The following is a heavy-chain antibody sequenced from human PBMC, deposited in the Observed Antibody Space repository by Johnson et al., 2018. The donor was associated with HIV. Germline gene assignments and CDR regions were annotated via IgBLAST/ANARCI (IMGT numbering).Heavy chain of an antibody. CDR1: GFTFDDYG. CDR3: ARAAFPYRSGWYSPLYAFDM. V-gene: IGHV3-20*04. Sequence: MLLVESGGGVVRPGESLRLSCAASGFTFDDYGMSWVRQAPGKGLEWVSGINWNGGSAGHADSLKGRFIISRDNAKNSLYLQMNSLRAEDTALYYCARAAFPYRSGWYSPLYAFDMWGQGTKVTLSS. D-gene: IGHD6-19*01. J-gene: IGHJ3*02. CDR2: INWNGGSA.